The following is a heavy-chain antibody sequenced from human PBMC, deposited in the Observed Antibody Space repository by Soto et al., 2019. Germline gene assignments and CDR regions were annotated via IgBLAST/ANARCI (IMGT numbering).Heavy chain of an antibody. CDR1: GFTFSYHY. CDR3: ARRGRTYCGGDCYSGGAFDI. D-gene: IGHD2-21*02. J-gene: IGHJ3*02. V-gene: IGHV3-72*01. Sequence: PGGSLRLSSAASGFTFSYHYMDWVRQSPGKGLEWVGRTRNKANSYTTEYAASVKGRFTISRDDSKNSLYLQMNSLKTEDTAVYYCARRGRTYCGGDCYSGGAFDIWGQGTMVTVSS. CDR2: TRNKANSYTT.